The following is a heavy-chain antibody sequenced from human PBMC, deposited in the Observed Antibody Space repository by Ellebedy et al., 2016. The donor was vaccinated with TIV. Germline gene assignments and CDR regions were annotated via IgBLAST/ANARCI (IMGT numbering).Heavy chain of an antibody. V-gene: IGHV3-74*03. D-gene: IGHD3-10*01. Sequence: GESLKISXAASGFPFTSHNMYWVRQAPGKGLVWVSRVLGDGIVTTYADSVKGRFTISRDNAKQTVYLQMNSLRAEDTAVYYCARRGTIAFDIWGQGTMVTVSS. CDR2: VLGDGIVT. J-gene: IGHJ3*02. CDR1: GFPFTSHN. CDR3: ARRGTIAFDI.